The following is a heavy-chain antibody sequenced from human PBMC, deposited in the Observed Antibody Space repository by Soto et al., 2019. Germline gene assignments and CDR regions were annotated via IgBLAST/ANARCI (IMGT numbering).Heavy chain of an antibody. Sequence: GESLRLSCAASGFTFSNAWMSWVRQAPGKGLEWVGRIKSKTDGGTTDYAAPVKGRFTISRDDSKNTLYLQMNSLKTEDTAVYYCTYAGYYDILTGYYPNIWGQGTMVTVSS. CDR3: TYAGYYDILTGYYPNI. D-gene: IGHD3-9*01. J-gene: IGHJ3*02. CDR1: GFTFSNAW. V-gene: IGHV3-15*01. CDR2: IKSKTDGGTT.